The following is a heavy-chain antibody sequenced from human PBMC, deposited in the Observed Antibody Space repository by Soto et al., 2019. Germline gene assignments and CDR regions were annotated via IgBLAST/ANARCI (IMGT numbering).Heavy chain of an antibody. CDR2: IYSAGDT. D-gene: IGHD3-22*01. CDR3: ARVSYDSYGYNVY. J-gene: IGHJ4*02. Sequence: PGGSLRLSXAASGFTVNSKYMSWVRQAPGKGLDWVSVIYSAGDTYYAGSVKGRFTISRDNSKDTLYLQMNSLTAEDTAVYYCARVSYDSYGYNVYWGQGTRVTVSS. V-gene: IGHV3-53*01. CDR1: GFTVNSKY.